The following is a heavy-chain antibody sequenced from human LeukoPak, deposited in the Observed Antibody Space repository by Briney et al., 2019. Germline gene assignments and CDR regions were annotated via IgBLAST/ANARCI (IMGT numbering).Heavy chain of an antibody. CDR2: INHSGST. CDR3: ATVTTYDPRLDY. V-gene: IGHV4-34*01. CDR1: GGSFSGYY. D-gene: IGHD4-11*01. J-gene: IGHJ4*02. Sequence: YPSETLSLTCAVYGGSFSGYYWSWIRQPPGKGLEWIGEINHSGSTNYNPSLKSRVTISVDTSKNQFSLKLSSVTAADTAVYYCATVTTYDPRLDYWGQGTLVTVSS.